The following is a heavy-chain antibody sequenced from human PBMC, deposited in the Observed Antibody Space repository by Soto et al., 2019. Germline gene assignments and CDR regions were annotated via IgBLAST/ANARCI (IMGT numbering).Heavy chain of an antibody. J-gene: IGHJ5*02. Sequence: GGSLRLSCAASGFTFSSYSMNWVRQAPGKGLEWVSSISSSSSYIYYADSVKGRFTTSRDNAKNSLYLQMNSLRAEDTAVYYCAREPLYSYGHPPPGVPWGQGTLVTVSS. D-gene: IGHD5-18*01. V-gene: IGHV3-21*01. CDR1: GFTFSSYS. CDR3: AREPLYSYGHPPPGVP. CDR2: ISSSSSYI.